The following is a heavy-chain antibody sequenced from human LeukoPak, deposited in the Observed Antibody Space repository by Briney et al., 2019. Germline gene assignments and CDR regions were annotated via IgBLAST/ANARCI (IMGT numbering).Heavy chain of an antibody. J-gene: IGHJ5*02. V-gene: IGHV1-69*05. CDR1: GGTFSSYA. Sequence: GASVKVSCKASGGTFSSYAISWVRPAPGQGLEWMGGIIPIFGTANYAQKFQGRVTITTDESTSTAYMELSSLRSEDTAVYYCARVFKEWFDPWGQGTLVTVSS. CDR3: ARVFKEWFDP. CDR2: IIPIFGTA.